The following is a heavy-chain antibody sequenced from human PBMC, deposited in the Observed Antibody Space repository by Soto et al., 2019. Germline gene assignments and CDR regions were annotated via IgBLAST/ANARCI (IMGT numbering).Heavy chain of an antibody. Sequence: GGSLRLSCAASGFTFSSYSMNWVRQAPGKGLEWVSYISSSSSTIYYADSVKGRFTISRDNAKNSLYLQMNSLRAEDTAVYYCARDSPYQLLLGYYYMDVWGKGTTVTVSS. CDR2: ISSSSSTI. CDR1: GFTFSSYS. J-gene: IGHJ6*03. V-gene: IGHV3-48*01. D-gene: IGHD2-2*01. CDR3: ARDSPYQLLLGYYYMDV.